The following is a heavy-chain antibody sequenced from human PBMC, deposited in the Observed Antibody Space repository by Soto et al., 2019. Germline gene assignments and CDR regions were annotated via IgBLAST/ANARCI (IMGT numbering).Heavy chain of an antibody. J-gene: IGHJ2*01. D-gene: IGHD6-19*01. CDR3: ARKFRDSGGWYVHWYFDL. CDR1: GYSISSSNW. CDR2: IYYSGST. V-gene: IGHV4-28*01. Sequence: QVQLQESGPGLVKPSDTLSLTCAVSGYSISSSNWWGWIRQPPGKGLEWIGYIYYSGSTYYNPSLKSGVTMSVDTSKNQSSLKLSSVTAVDTAVYYCARKFRDSGGWYVHWYFDLWAVAPWSLSPQ.